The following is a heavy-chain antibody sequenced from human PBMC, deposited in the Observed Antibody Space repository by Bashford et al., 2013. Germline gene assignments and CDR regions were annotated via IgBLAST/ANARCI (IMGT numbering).Heavy chain of an antibody. CDR2: ISAYNGNT. CDR1: GYTFTSYG. D-gene: IGHD1-26*01. Sequence: ASVKVSCKASGYTFTSYGISWVRQAPGQGLEWMGWISAYNGNTNYAQKLQGRVTMTTDTSTSTAYMELRSLRSDDTAVYYCAREGAVGADISSYYYYGMDVWGQGTTVTVSS. J-gene: IGHJ6*02. CDR3: AREGAVGADISSYYYYGMDV. V-gene: IGHV1-18*01.